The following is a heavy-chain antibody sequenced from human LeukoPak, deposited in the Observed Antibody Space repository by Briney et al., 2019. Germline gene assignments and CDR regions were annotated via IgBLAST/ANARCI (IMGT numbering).Heavy chain of an antibody. CDR1: GYTFTGYY. V-gene: IGHV1-2*02. CDR3: AREHDFWSGYNALPDY. J-gene: IGHJ4*02. Sequence: ASVKVSCKASGYTFTGYYMHWVRQAPGQGLEWMGWINPNSGGTNCAQKFQGRVTMTRDTSISTAYMELSRLRSDDTAVYYCAREHDFWSGYNALPDYWGQGTLVTVPS. D-gene: IGHD3-3*01. CDR2: INPNSGGT.